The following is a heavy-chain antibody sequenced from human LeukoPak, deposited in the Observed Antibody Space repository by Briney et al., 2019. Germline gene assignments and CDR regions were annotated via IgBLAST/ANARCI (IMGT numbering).Heavy chain of an antibody. D-gene: IGHD1-1*01. Sequence: PGGSLRLSCAASGXTVSSNYVSWVRQAPGKGLEWVSVIYSGGITYYADSVKGRFTISRDNSKNTLYLQMNSLRAEDTAVYYCALQRPLKGVWGQGTTVTVSS. CDR2: IYSGGIT. V-gene: IGHV3-66*04. CDR3: ALQRPLKGV. J-gene: IGHJ6*02. CDR1: GXTVSSNY.